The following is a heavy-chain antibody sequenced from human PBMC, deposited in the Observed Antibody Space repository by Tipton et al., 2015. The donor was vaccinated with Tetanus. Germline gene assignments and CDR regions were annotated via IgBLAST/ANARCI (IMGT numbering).Heavy chain of an antibody. Sequence: TLSLTCVVSGGSFSDFYCNWIRQSAEKGLEWIGRTYVTGGTNSNPSLKSRVTISVDTSKNQFSLKLSSVTAADTAVYYCARAGGGSWGNFDYWGQGTLVTVSS. CDR1: GGSFSDFY. D-gene: IGHD6-13*01. V-gene: IGHV4-4*07. CDR2: TYVTGGT. CDR3: ARAGGGSWGNFDY. J-gene: IGHJ4*02.